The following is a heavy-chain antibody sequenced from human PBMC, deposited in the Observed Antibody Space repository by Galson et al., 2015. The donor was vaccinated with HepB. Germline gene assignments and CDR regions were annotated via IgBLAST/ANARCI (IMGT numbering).Heavy chain of an antibody. CDR1: GFTFSNAW. CDR3: TTDPFGSYWDAFDI. CDR2: IKSKTDGGTT. J-gene: IGHJ3*02. D-gene: IGHD1-26*01. V-gene: IGHV3-15*01. Sequence: SLRLSCAASGFTFSNAWMSWVRQAPGKGLEWVGRIKSKTDGGTTDYAAPVKGRFTISRDDSKNTLYLQMNSLKTEDTAVYYCTTDPFGSYWDAFDIWGQGTMVTVSS.